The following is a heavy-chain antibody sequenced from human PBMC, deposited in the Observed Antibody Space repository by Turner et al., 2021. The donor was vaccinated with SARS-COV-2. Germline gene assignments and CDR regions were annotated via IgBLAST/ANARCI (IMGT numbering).Heavy chain of an antibody. V-gene: IGHV1-2*02. D-gene: IGHD5-12*01. CDR1: GYTFTGYS. CDR3: AVLEMATITDAFDI. CDR2: TDTKSGGT. J-gene: IGHJ3*02. Sequence: QVQLVRSGAEGQEPGASVQVSCRASGYTFTGYSLDWVRQAPGQGLEWMGWTDTKSGGTNYDQKYQGRVSMTRDTAISTAYMELSRMRSDDTAVDYCAVLEMATITDAFDIWGQGTMVTVSS.